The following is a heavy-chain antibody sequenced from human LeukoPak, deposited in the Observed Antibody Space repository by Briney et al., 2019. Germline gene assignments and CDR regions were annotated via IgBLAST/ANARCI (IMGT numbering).Heavy chain of an antibody. CDR3: AKFDNRIVGAASFNY. D-gene: IGHD1-26*01. CDR2: INQDGSEI. J-gene: IGHJ4*02. V-gene: IGHV3-7*01. CDR1: RFTFSSYW. Sequence: GGSLRLSCAASRFTFSSYWMNWVRQAPGKGLEWVANINQDGSEIYYVDSVKGRFTISRDNAKNSLYLQMNSLRAEDRAVYYCAKFDNRIVGAASFNYWGQGTLVTVSS.